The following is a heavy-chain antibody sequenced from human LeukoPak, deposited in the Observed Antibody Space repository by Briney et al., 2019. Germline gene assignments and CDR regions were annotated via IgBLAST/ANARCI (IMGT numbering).Heavy chain of an antibody. Sequence: PSETLSPTCTVSGGSISSSSYYWGWIRQPPGKGLEWIGSIYYSGSTNYNPSLKSRVTISVDTSKNQFSLKLSSVTAADTAVYYCASSYGSGSYYVFDPWGQGTLVTVSS. V-gene: IGHV4-39*07. J-gene: IGHJ5*02. CDR3: ASSYGSGSYYVFDP. CDR1: GGSISSSSYY. CDR2: IYYSGST. D-gene: IGHD3-10*01.